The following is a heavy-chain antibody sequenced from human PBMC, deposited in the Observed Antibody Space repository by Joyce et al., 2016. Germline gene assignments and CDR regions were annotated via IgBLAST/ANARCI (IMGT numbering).Heavy chain of an antibody. V-gene: IGHV3-48*01. J-gene: IGHJ3*02. D-gene: IGHD6-19*01. CDR1: GFTFRSYS. CDR3: ARDPGYTTGWYALDI. CDR2: MSTGGGAI. Sequence: EVQLVESGGGLVHPGGPLSLSCAASGFTFRSYSMNWVRQAPGKGLEWGSYMSTGGGAIYYADSVMGRFTIARDNAKNSLYLQMNSLRAEDTAVYYCARDPGYTTGWYALDIWGHGTMVTVSS.